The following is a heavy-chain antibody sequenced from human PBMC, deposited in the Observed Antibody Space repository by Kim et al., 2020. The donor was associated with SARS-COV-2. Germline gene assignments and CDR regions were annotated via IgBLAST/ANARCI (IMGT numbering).Heavy chain of an antibody. V-gene: IGHV3-33*01. J-gene: IGHJ6*02. Sequence: KYDSDSVKGRITISRDKSKNPLYLQMNSLRAEDTAVYYCARTPSYYYGMDVWGQGTTVTVSS. CDR3: ARTPSYYYGMDV. CDR2: K.